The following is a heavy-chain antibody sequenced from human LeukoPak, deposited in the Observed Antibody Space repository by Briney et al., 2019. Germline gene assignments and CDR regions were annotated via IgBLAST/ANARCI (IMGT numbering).Heavy chain of an antibody. Sequence: ASVKVSCKVSGYTLTELSMHWVRQAPGKGLEWMGGFDPEDGETIYAQKFQGRVTMTEDTSTDTAYMELSSLRSEDTAVYYCATAIGRDGYNPKFGYWGQGTLVTVSS. CDR1: GYTLTELS. CDR2: FDPEDGET. V-gene: IGHV1-24*01. CDR3: ATAIGRDGYNPKFGY. J-gene: IGHJ4*02. D-gene: IGHD5-24*01.